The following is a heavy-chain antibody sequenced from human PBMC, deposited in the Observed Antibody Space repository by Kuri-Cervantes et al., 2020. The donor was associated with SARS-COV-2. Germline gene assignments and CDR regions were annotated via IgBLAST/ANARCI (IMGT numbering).Heavy chain of an antibody. D-gene: IGHD6-13*01. Sequence: ASVKVSCKVSGYTLTELSMHWVRQAPGKGLEWMGGFDPEDGETIYAQKFQGRVTMTEDTSTDTAYMELSSLRSEDTAVYYCASSSRAGTHFDYWGQGTLVNVSS. CDR2: FDPEDGET. CDR1: GYTLTELS. CDR3: ASSSRAGTHFDY. V-gene: IGHV1-24*01. J-gene: IGHJ4*02.